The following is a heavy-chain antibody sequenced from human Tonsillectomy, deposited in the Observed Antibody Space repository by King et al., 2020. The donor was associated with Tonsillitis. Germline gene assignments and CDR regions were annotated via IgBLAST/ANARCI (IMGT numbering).Heavy chain of an antibody. V-gene: IGHV4-31*02. CDR2: IYYSWST. CDR1: Y. D-gene: IGHD3-10*01. J-gene: IGHJ6*02. CDR3: SRDRGSGSYDFYYYYYGMDG. Sequence: YWSWIRQHPGKGLEWIGYIYYSWSTYYNPSLKSRVTISVDTSKNQFSLKLSSVTAADTAVYYCSRDRGSGSYDFYYYYYGMDGCGQGRPVTVSS.